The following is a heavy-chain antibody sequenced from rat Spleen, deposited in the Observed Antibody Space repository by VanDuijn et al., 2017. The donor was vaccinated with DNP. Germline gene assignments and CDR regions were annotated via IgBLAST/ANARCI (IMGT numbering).Heavy chain of an antibody. Sequence: EVQVVESGGGSVQPGRSLKLSCVASGFTFNKYWMTWIRQVPGKGLEWVASISYDGVHAYYRGSVKGRFTISRDNAKNSLYLQMDSLRSEDTATYYCTSPVPSGHYVMDAWGQGTSVTVSS. J-gene: IGHJ4*01. CDR2: ISYDGVHA. D-gene: IGHD4-3*01. V-gene: IGHV5-31*01. CDR3: TSPVPSGHYVMDA. CDR1: GFTFNKYW.